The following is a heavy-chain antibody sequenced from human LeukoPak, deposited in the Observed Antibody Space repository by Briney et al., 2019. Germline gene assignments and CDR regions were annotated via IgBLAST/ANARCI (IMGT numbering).Heavy chain of an antibody. CDR3: ARDDPRCLVPDY. CDR1: GFTVSSNC. J-gene: IGHJ4*02. CDR2: IYGGGST. Sequence: GGSLRLSCAASGFTVSSNCMSWVRQAPGKGLEWVSIIYGGGSTYYADSVKGRFTLSRDNSKNTLYLQMNSLRVEDTAVYYCARDDPRCLVPDYWGQGTLVTVSS. D-gene: IGHD6-19*01. V-gene: IGHV3-53*01.